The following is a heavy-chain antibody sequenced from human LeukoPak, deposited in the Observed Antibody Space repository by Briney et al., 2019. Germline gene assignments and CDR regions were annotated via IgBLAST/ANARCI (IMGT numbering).Heavy chain of an antibody. Sequence: GGSLRLSCAASGFTFSDYYMSWIRQAPGKGLEWVSYISSSSSYTNYADSVKGRFTISRDNAKNSLYLQMNSLRAEDTAVYYCARAPYSSSWYYFDYWGQGTLVTVSS. D-gene: IGHD6-13*01. CDR3: ARAPYSSSWYYFDY. CDR1: GFTFSDYY. CDR2: ISSSSSYT. V-gene: IGHV3-11*05. J-gene: IGHJ4*02.